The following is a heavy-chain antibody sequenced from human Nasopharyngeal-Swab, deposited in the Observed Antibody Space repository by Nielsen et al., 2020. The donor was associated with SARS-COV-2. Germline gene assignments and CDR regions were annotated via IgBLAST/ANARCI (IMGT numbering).Heavy chain of an antibody. D-gene: IGHD3-10*01. CDR3: ASPLWFGELLPASYYYYGMDV. CDR2: IYYSGST. Sequence: WIRQPPGKGLEWIGSIYYSGSTYYNPSLKNRVTISVDTSKNQFSLKLSSVTAADTAVYYCASPLWFGELLPASYYYYGMDVWGQGTTVTVSS. V-gene: IGHV4-39*01. J-gene: IGHJ6*02.